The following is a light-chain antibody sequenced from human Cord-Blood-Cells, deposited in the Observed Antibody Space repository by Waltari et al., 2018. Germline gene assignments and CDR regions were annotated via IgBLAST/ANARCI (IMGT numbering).Light chain of an antibody. J-gene: IGLJ3*02. CDR3: SSYTSSSTRV. Sequence: QYALTQPPSVSGSPGQSITISCTGTSSDAGGYNYVSWYQQHPGKAPKLMIYDVSKRPSGVSNRFSGSKSGNTASLTISGLQAEDEADYYCSSYTSSSTRVFGGGTKLTVL. V-gene: IGLV2-14*01. CDR2: DVS. CDR1: SSDAGGYNY.